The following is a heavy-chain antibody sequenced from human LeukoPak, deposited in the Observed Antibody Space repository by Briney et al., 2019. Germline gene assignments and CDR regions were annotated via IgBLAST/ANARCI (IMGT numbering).Heavy chain of an antibody. V-gene: IGHV1-69*06. J-gene: IGHJ4*02. CDR3: ARDNYYGSGSYYNVMYYFDY. CDR2: ITPIFGTA. CDR1: GGTFSSYA. D-gene: IGHD3-10*01. Sequence: ASVKVSCKASGGTFSSYAISWVRQAPGQGLEWMGGITPIFGTANYAQKFQGRVTITADKSTSTAYMELSSLRSEDTAVYYCARDNYYGSGSYYNVMYYFDYWGQGTLVTVSS.